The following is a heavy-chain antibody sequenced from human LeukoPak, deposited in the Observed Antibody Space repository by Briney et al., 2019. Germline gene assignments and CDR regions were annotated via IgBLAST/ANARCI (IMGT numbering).Heavy chain of an antibody. Sequence: GGSLRLSCAASGFTFSSHGMHWVRQAPGKGLEWVAFIRYVGSNKYYAESVKGRFTIPRDNSKNTLYLEMNSLRAEDTAVYYCAKDYSSASYYVDYWGQGILVTVSS. CDR1: GFTFSSHG. D-gene: IGHD3-22*01. CDR2: IRYVGSNK. CDR3: AKDYSSASYYVDY. V-gene: IGHV3-30*02. J-gene: IGHJ4*02.